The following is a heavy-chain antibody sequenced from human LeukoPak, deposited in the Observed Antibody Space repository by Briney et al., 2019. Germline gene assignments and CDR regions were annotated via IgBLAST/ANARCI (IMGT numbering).Heavy chain of an antibody. D-gene: IGHD6-19*01. Sequence: ASETLSLTCTDSSGSISSTSYYWGWIRQPPGKGLEWIGSISYSGSTYYNPSLKSRVTISIDTSKNQFSLKLSSVTAADTAVYYCARQVSVAAIDYWGQGTLVTVSS. J-gene: IGHJ4*02. CDR3: ARQVSVAAIDY. CDR2: ISYSGST. V-gene: IGHV4-39*01. CDR1: SGSISSTSYY.